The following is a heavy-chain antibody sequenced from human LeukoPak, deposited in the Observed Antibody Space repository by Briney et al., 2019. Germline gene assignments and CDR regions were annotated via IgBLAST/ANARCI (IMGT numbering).Heavy chain of an antibody. CDR3: ASGGTAVVMALTYYFDT. CDR1: GYSISSCYY. Sequence: SETLSLTCAVSGYSISSCYYWGWIRQPPGKGLEWIGSIYHTGSTYYNPSLQSRVTISLDSTKNQFSLKLTSVTAVDTAVYYCASGGTAVVMALTYYFDTWGQGTPVTVSS. J-gene: IGHJ4*02. V-gene: IGHV4-38-2*01. D-gene: IGHD3-22*01. CDR2: IYHTGST.